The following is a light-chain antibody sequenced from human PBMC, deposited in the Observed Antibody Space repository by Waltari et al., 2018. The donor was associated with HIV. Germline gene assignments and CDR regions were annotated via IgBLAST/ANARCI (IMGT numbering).Light chain of an antibody. CDR2: EVG. CDR3: SSVANSVTLSVL. Sequence: QFALTQPASVSGSPGQSITISCSGTSSDIGYYNYVSWYQQHPGKAPKLMIYEVGNRPSGISTRFSGSKSGNTASLTISALQAEDEADYFCSSVANSVTLSVLFGGGTKLTVL. J-gene: IGLJ3*02. CDR1: SSDIGYYNY. V-gene: IGLV2-14*01.